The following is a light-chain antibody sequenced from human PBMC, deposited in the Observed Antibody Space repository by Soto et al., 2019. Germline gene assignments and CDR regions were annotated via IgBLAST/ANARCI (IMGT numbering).Light chain of an antibody. V-gene: IGKV3-15*01. Sequence: EIVMTQSPAALSVSPGERATLSCRASQSIDSDVAWYQQKPGQAPRLLIYGSSTRATGGPGRISGSGSGTEFTLTISSLQSEDFAVYCCQQYNSWPQTFGQGTKLEIK. CDR1: QSIDSD. J-gene: IGKJ2*01. CDR2: GSS. CDR3: QQYNSWPQT.